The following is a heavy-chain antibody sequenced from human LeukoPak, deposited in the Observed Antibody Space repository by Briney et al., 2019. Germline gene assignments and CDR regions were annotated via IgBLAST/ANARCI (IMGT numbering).Heavy chain of an antibody. CDR2: ISTSGST. Sequence: GGSLRLSCAGSGFTFSTYGMSWVRQAPGKGLERVSGISTSGSTYYADPVKGRFTISRDNSKNTLYLQMNSLRAEDTAVYYCASSGDTALNWFDPWGQGTLVTVSS. D-gene: IGHD5-18*01. CDR1: GFTFSTYG. CDR3: ASSGDTALNWFDP. V-gene: IGHV3-23*01. J-gene: IGHJ5*02.